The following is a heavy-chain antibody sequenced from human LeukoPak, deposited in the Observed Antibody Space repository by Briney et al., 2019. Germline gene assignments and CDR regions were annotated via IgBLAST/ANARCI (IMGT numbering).Heavy chain of an antibody. CDR1: GYTFTSYD. Sequence: ASVKVSCKASGYTFTSYDINWVRQATGQGLEWMGWMNPNSGNTGYAQKLQGRVTMTTDTSTSTAYMELRSLRSDDTAVYYCARLSMDYYDSSGLVDYWGQGTLVTVSS. J-gene: IGHJ4*02. CDR2: MNPNSGNT. CDR3: ARLSMDYYDSSGLVDY. D-gene: IGHD3-22*01. V-gene: IGHV1-8*01.